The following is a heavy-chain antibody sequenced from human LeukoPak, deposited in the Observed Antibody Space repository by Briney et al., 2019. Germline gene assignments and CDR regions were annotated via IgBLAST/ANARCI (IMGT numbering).Heavy chain of an antibody. V-gene: IGHV4-59*01. Sequence: PSETLSLTCTVSGGSISSYYWSWIRQPPGKGLEWIGYIYYSGTTNYSPSLKSRVTISVDTSKNQFSLRLSSGTAADTAVYYCARGYSSSWYYFDYWGQGTLVTVSS. CDR1: GGSISSYY. J-gene: IGHJ4*02. D-gene: IGHD6-13*01. CDR2: IYYSGTT. CDR3: ARGYSSSWYYFDY.